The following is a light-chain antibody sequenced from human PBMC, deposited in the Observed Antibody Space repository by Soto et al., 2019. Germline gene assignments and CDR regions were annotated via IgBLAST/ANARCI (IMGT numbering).Light chain of an antibody. CDR2: EVS. J-gene: IGLJ2*01. CDR1: TSDIGDYKY. Sequence: QSALTQPASVSGSPGQSVTISCTATTSDIGDYKYVSWYQQHPGKAPKLVIYEVSNRPLGVSIRFSGSKSGNTASLTISGLQAEDEADYYCSSYTTSTTIEIGGGTKLTVL. V-gene: IGLV2-14*01. CDR3: SSYTTSTTIE.